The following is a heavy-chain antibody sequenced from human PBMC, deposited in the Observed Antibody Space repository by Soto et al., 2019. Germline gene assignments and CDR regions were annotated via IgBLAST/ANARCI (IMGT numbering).Heavy chain of an antibody. CDR1: GGSVSIGDYL. J-gene: IGHJ4*02. D-gene: IGHD2-15*01. CDR3: AREGICSGGSCYSGSYFDY. Sequence: PSETLSLTCTVFGGSVSIGDYLWSWIRQRPGKGLEWIGYIHDSGNTYYNPSLKSRVTISLDTSKNQFSLKVTSMTAADTAVYYCAREGICSGGSCYSGSYFDYWGQGTLVTVSS. V-gene: IGHV4-30-4*01. CDR2: IHDSGNT.